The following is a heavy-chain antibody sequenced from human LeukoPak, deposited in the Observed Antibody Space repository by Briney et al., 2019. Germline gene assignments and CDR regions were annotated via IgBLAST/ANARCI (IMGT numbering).Heavy chain of an antibody. V-gene: IGHV4-4*07. J-gene: IGHJ5*02. CDR2: IYTSGST. Sequence: SETLSLTCTVSGGSISSYYWSWIRQPAGKGLEWIGRIYTSGSTNYNPSLKSRVTMSVDTSRNQFSLKLSSVTAADTAVYYCARDRGGSSSSPLWFDPWGQGTLVTVSS. CDR1: GGSISSYY. CDR3: ARDRGGSSSSPLWFDP. D-gene: IGHD6-6*01.